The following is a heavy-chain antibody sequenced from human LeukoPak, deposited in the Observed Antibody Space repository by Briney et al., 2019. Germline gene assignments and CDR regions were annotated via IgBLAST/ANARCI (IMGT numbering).Heavy chain of an antibody. Sequence: ASVKVSCKASGYSFINYYVHWVRQAPGQGPEWTGIINPTGGTTTYAQKFQGRVTMTRDTSTSTLYMELSSLRSEDTAVYYCARETPQGIDVWGQGTTVTVSS. CDR3: ARETPQGIDV. CDR2: INPTGGTT. V-gene: IGHV1-46*01. J-gene: IGHJ6*02. CDR1: GYSFINYY.